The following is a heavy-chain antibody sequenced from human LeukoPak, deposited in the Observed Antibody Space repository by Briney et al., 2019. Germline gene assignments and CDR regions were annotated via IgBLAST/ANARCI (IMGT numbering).Heavy chain of an antibody. CDR3: ARLLASGGDY. V-gene: IGHV1-2*02. CDR1: GYSFTDYY. Sequence: ASVKVSCKSSGYSFTDYYMHWVRQAPGQRLEGMGWVNSNSGGTNYAQNFQGRVTMTRDTSISTVYMEPSRLKSDDTAVYYCARLLASGGDYWGQGTLVTVSS. D-gene: IGHD3-10*01. J-gene: IGHJ4*02. CDR2: VNSNSGGT.